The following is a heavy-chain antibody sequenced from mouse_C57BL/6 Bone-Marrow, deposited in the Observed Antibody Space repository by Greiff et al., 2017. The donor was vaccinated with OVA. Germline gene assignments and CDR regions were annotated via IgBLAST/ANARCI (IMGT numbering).Heavy chain of an antibody. CDR3: VSGWDYYGSSPYYAMDY. Sequence: QVQLQQPGPELVKPGASVKLSCKASGYTFTSYWMHWVKQRPGQGLEWIGNINPSNGGTNYNEKFKSKATLTVDKSSSTAYMQLSSLTSEDSAVYYCVSGWDYYGSSPYYAMDYWGQGTSVTVSS. J-gene: IGHJ4*01. D-gene: IGHD1-1*01. CDR2: INPSNGGT. CDR1: GYTFTSYW. V-gene: IGHV1-53*01.